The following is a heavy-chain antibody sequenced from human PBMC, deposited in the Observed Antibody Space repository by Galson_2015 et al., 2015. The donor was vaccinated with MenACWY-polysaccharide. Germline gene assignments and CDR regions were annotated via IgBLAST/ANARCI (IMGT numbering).Heavy chain of an antibody. CDR3: ARRGSEGYYVDD. CDR2: IYYSGST. CDR1: GGSISSGGYY. Sequence: LSLTCTVSGGSISSGGYYWSWIRQHPGKGLEWIGYIYYSGSTYYNPSLKSRVTISVDPSKNQFSLKLSSVTAADTAVYYCARRGSEGYYVDDGGQGTLGTVSS. D-gene: IGHD2-15*01. J-gene: IGHJ4*02. V-gene: IGHV4-31*03.